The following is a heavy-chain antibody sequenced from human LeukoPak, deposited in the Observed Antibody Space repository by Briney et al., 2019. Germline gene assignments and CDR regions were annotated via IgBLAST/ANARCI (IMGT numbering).Heavy chain of an antibody. CDR2: IYPGDSDT. Sequence: GESLKISCKGSGYSFTSYWIGWVRQLPGKGLEWMGIIYPGDSDTRYSPSFQGQVTISADKSISTAYPQWSSLKASDTAMYYCARQATRRSWYRVDYWGQGTLVTVSS. D-gene: IGHD6-13*01. V-gene: IGHV5-51*01. CDR3: ARQATRRSWYRVDY. CDR1: GYSFTSYW. J-gene: IGHJ4*02.